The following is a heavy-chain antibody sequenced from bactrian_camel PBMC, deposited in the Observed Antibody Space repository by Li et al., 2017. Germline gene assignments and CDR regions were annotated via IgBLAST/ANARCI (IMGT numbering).Heavy chain of an antibody. Sequence: DVQLVESGGGSVQAGGSLRLSCGASGSIYGDACVGWLRQAPGKEREGVARIYTGSGNTYYADSVKGRFTISQDNAKNTAYLEMNSLKPEDTAMYYCAADRGVVSGLELWLLGPG. CDR1: GSIYGDAC. CDR2: IYTGSGNT. D-gene: IGHD2*01. V-gene: IGHV3S40*01. CDR3: AADRGVVSGLELWL. J-gene: IGHJ6*01.